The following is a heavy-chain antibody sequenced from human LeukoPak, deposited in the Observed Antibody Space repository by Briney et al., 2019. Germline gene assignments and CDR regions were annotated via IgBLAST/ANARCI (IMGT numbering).Heavy chain of an antibody. CDR2: ISSSGSTI. D-gene: IGHD3-3*01. V-gene: IGHV3-11*04. J-gene: IGHJ4*02. CDR3: ARRHYDFWSGEGY. Sequence: GGSLRLSCAAWVFTFSDYYMSWVRQAPGKGLEWVSYISSSGSTIYYADSVKGRFTISRDNAKNSLYLQMNSLRAEDTAVYYCARRHYDFWSGEGYWGQGTLVTVSS. CDR1: VFTFSDYY.